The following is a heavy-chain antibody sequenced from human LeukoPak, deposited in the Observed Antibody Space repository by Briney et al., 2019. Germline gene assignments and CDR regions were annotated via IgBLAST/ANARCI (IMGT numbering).Heavy chain of an antibody. Sequence: SETLSLTCTVSGGSISSGSYYWSWIRQPAGKGLEWIGRIYTSGSTNYNPSLKSRVTISVDTSNNQFSLKLSSVTAADTAVYYCARVSGYDFIDYWGQGTLVTVSS. CDR3: ARVSGYDFIDY. J-gene: IGHJ4*02. V-gene: IGHV4-61*02. CDR2: IYTSGST. CDR1: GGSISSGSYY. D-gene: IGHD5-12*01.